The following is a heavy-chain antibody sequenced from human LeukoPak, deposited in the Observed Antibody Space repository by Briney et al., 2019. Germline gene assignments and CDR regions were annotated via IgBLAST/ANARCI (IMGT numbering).Heavy chain of an antibody. Sequence: GASVKVSCKASGYTFTGYYMHWVRQAPGQGLEWMGWINPNSGGTNYAQKFQGRVTMTRDTSISTAYMELSRLRSDDTAVYYCARTLLRKVHTIFGVESDYFDYWGQGTLVTVSS. J-gene: IGHJ4*02. CDR1: GYTFTGYY. CDR3: ARTLLRKVHTIFGVESDYFDY. V-gene: IGHV1-2*02. CDR2: INPNSGGT. D-gene: IGHD3-3*01.